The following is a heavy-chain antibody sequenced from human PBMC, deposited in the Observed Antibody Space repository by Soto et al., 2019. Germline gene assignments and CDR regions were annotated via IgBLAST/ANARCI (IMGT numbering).Heavy chain of an antibody. CDR2: IIPILGIA. J-gene: IGHJ5*02. V-gene: IGHV1-69*08. CDR1: GGTFSSYT. CDR3: ARDRYCSSTSCYGADNWFDP. D-gene: IGHD2-2*01. Sequence: QVQLVQSGAEVKKPGSSVKVSYKASGGTFSSYTISWVRQAPGQGLEWMGRIIPILGIANYAQKFQGRVTITADKSTSTAYMELSSLRSEDTAVYYCARDRYCSSTSCYGADNWFDPWGQGTLVTVSS.